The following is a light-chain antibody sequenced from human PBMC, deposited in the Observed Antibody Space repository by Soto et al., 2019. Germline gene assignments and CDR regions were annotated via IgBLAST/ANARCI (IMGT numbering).Light chain of an antibody. Sequence: EIVLTQSPATLSLSPGERATLSCRASQSVTSYLAWYQQKPGQAPRLLIYGASSRATGIPDRFSGSGFGTDFTLTISSLQPEDFATYYCQQSYSMPGTFGQGTKVDI. CDR2: GAS. CDR1: QSVTSY. J-gene: IGKJ1*01. CDR3: QQSYSMPGT. V-gene: IGKV3-11*01.